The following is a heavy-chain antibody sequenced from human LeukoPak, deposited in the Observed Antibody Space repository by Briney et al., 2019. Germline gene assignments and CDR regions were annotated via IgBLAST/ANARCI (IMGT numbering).Heavy chain of an antibody. Sequence: SETLSLTCTVSGGSISSSFYYWGWIRQPPGKGLEWIGSISDTGSTYYNPSLKSRVTTSVDTSKNQFSLKLTSVTAADTAVYYCARQALDSSGWLFFDYWGQGTLVTVSS. CDR3: ARQALDSSGWLFFDY. CDR2: ISDTGST. V-gene: IGHV4-39*01. CDR1: GGSISSSFYY. J-gene: IGHJ4*02. D-gene: IGHD6-19*01.